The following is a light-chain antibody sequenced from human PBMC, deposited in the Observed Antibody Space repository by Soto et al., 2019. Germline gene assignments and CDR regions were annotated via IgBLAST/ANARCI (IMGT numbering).Light chain of an antibody. CDR3: QQYGRT. V-gene: IGKV3-20*01. CDR2: GAS. J-gene: IGKJ2*01. CDR1: QSVSSSY. Sequence: EIVLTQSPGTLSLSPGERATLSCRASQSVSSSYLAWYQQKPGQAPRLLIYGASSRATGIPDRFSGSGSGTDFTLTIRRLETEDFAVYYCQQYGRTFGQGTKLEIK.